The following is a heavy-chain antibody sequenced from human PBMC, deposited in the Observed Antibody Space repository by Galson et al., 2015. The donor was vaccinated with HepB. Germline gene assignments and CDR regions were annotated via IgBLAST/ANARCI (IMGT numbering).Heavy chain of an antibody. CDR1: GGSISSYY. D-gene: IGHD6-19*01. V-gene: IGHV4-4*07. CDR2: IYISGST. CDR3: ARDLEHSSGRNNWFDP. Sequence: ETLSLTCTVSGGSISSYYWSWIRQPAGKGLEWIGRIYISGSTNYNPSLRSRVTMSLDTSKNQFSLRLTSVTAADTAVYYCARDLEHSSGRNNWFDPWGQGTLVTVSS. J-gene: IGHJ5*02.